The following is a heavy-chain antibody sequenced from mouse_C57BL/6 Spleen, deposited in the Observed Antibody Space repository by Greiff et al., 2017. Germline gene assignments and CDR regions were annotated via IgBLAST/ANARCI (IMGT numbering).Heavy chain of an antibody. CDR3: ARERVTTVVATNYYAMDY. CDR2: IYPGSGST. V-gene: IGHV1-55*01. CDR1: GYTFTSYW. Sequence: QVQLQQSGAELVKPGASVKMSCKASGYTFTSYWITWVKQRPGQGLEWIGDIYPGSGSTNYNEKFKSKATLTVDTSSSTAYMQLSSLTSEDSAVYYCARERVTTVVATNYYAMDYWGQGTSVTVSS. J-gene: IGHJ4*01. D-gene: IGHD1-1*01.